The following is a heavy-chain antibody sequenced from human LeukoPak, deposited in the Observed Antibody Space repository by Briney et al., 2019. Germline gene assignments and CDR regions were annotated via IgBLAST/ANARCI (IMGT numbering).Heavy chain of an antibody. CDR3: ARANVAGTVAVDY. Sequence: ASVTVSCKASGYTFTSYYMHWVRQAPGQGLEWMGLINPSGGSTSYAQKFQGRVTMTRDMSTSTVYMELSSLRSEDTAVYYCARANVAGTVAVDYWGQGTLVTVSS. J-gene: IGHJ4*02. CDR2: INPSGGST. V-gene: IGHV1-46*01. D-gene: IGHD6-19*01. CDR1: GYTFTSYY.